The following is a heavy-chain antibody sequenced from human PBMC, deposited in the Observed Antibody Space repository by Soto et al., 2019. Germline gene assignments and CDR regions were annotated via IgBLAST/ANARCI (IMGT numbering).Heavy chain of an antibody. V-gene: IGHV3-33*01. J-gene: IGHJ6*02. CDR1: GFTFSSYG. Sequence: QVQLVESGGGVVQPGRSLRLSCAASGFTFSSYGMHWVRQAPGKGLEWVAVIWYDGSNKYYADSVKGRFTISRDNSKNTLYLQMNSLRAEDTAVYYCARDRHHYYYGMDVWGQGTTVNVSS. CDR2: IWYDGSNK. D-gene: IGHD6-6*01. CDR3: ARDRHHYYYGMDV.